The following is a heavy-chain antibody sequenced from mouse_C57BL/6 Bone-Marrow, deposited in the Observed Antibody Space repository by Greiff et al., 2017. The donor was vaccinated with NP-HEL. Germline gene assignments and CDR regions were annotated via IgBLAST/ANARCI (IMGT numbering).Heavy chain of an antibody. V-gene: IGHV5-4*01. D-gene: IGHD2-13*01. CDR2: ISDGGSYT. CDR3: ARDRDSPWFAY. Sequence: EVQVVESGGGLVKPGGSLKLSCAASGFTFSSYAMSWVRQTPEKRLEWVATISDGGSYTYYPDNVKGRFTISRDNAKNNLYLQMSHLKSEDTAMYYCARDRDSPWFAYWGQGTLVTVSA. CDR1: GFTFSSYA. J-gene: IGHJ3*01.